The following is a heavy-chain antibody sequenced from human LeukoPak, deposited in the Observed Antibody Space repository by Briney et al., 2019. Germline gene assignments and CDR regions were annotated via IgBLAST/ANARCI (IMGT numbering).Heavy chain of an antibody. CDR2: IKEDGSDK. V-gene: IGHV3-7*01. CDR1: GFSFRSFW. Sequence: GGSLRLSCAASGFSFRSFWMSWVREAPGKGLEWVASIKEDGSDKYYVESVKGRFTISRENARNSLYLQMNSLRAEDTAVYYCARDRWYDSSGYYYEFDYWGQGTLVTVSS. CDR3: ARDRWYDSSGYYYEFDY. J-gene: IGHJ4*02. D-gene: IGHD3-22*01.